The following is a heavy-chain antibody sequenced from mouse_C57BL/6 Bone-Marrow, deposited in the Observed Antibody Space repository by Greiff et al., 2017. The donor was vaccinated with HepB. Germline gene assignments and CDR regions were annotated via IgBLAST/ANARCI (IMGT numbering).Heavy chain of an antibody. Sequence: QVQLQQPGAELVKPGASVKMSCKASGYTFTSYWITWVKQRPGQGLEWIGEILPGSGSTNYNEKFKGKATFTADTSSNTAYMQLSSLTTEDSAIYYCASDYGNYVYYAMDYWGQGTSVTVSS. CDR1: GYTFTSYW. D-gene: IGHD2-1*01. J-gene: IGHJ4*01. CDR2: ILPGSGST. CDR3: ASDYGNYVYYAMDY. V-gene: IGHV1-55*01.